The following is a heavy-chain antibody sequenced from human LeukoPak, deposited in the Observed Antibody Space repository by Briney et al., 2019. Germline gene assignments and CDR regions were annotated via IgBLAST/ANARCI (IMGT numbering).Heavy chain of an antibody. CDR2: IKQDGSEK. V-gene: IGHV3-7*01. CDR1: GFTFSNFW. Sequence: GGSLRLSCATSGFTFSNFWMSWVRQAPGKGLEWVANIKQDGSEKYYVDSVKGRFTISRDNAKNSLYLQMNSLRAEGTAVYYCANGDGFDYWGQGTLVTVSS. CDR3: ANGDGFDY. J-gene: IGHJ4*02. D-gene: IGHD5-24*01.